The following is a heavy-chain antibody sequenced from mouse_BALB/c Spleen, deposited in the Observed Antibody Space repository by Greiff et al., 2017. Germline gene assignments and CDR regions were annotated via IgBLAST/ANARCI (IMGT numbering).Heavy chain of an antibody. CDR3: ARSEGPDY. CDR2: IDTSDSYT. CDR1: GYTFTDYW. J-gene: IGHJ2*01. V-gene: IGHV1-69*01. Sequence: QVQLQQPGAELVMPGASVKMSCKASGYTFTDYWMHWVKQRPGQGLEWIGAIDTSDSYTSYNQKFKGKATLTVDESSSTAYMQLSSLTSEDSAAYYCARSEGPDYWGQGTTLTVSS.